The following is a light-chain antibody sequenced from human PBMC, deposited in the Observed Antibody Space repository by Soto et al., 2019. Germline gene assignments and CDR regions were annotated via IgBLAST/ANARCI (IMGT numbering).Light chain of an antibody. CDR2: VGTGGIVG. CDR3: GADHGSGSNFVV. J-gene: IGLJ2*01. Sequence: QLVLTQPPSASASLGASVTLNCTLSSGYSNYKVDWYQQRPGKGPRFVMRVGTGGIVGSKGDGIPDRFSVLGSGLNRYLTIKNIQEEDESDYHCGADHGSGSNFVVFGGGTKVTVL. V-gene: IGLV9-49*01. CDR1: SGYSNYK.